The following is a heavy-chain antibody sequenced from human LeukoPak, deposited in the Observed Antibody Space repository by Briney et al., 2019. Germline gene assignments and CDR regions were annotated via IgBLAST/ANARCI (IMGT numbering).Heavy chain of an antibody. CDR2: INHSGRT. V-gene: IGHV4-34*01. CDR3: AREGLNMVRGVIPKEAWGWFDP. Sequence: PSETLSLTCAVDGGSFIGYYWSWIRPPPGKGLEWIGEINHSGRTNNNPSLKSRVTISVDTSKNQFSLKLSSVTAADTAVYYCAREGLNMVRGVIPKEAWGWFDPWGQGTLVTVSS. D-gene: IGHD3-10*01. CDR1: GGSFIGYY. J-gene: IGHJ5*02.